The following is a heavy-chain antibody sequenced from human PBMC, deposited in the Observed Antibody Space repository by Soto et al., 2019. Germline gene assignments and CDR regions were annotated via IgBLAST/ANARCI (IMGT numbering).Heavy chain of an antibody. D-gene: IGHD6-6*01. J-gene: IGHJ1*01. Sequence: QVQLVQSGAEVKKPGASVKVSCKASGYSFTSYDINWVRQATGQGLEWMGWMNPNSGDTGYAQKFQGRITMTRNTSISTAYMELSSLRSEDTAVYYCARVSMGSSSEDFQHWGQGTLVTVSS. V-gene: IGHV1-8*01. CDR2: MNPNSGDT. CDR1: GYSFTSYD. CDR3: ARVSMGSSSEDFQH.